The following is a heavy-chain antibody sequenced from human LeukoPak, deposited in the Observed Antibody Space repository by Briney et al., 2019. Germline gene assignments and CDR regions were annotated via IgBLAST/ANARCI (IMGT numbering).Heavy chain of an antibody. Sequence: PSETLSLTCTVSGGSLTSVNYYWSWLRHPPGNGLEWIGYIYHSARSYYNPSLKSRVTTSVDTSKNQFSLKVSSVTDADTAVYYCARVTNNLFDPWGQGTLVTVSS. CDR1: GGSLTSVNYY. CDR3: ARVTNNLFDP. CDR2: IYHSARS. V-gene: IGHV4-30-4*01. J-gene: IGHJ5*02.